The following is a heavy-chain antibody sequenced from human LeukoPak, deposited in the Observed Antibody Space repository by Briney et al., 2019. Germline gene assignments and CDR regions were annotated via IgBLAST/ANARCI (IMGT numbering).Heavy chain of an antibody. CDR3: ARDAMDYYDNSGYQFDY. D-gene: IGHD3-22*01. J-gene: IGHJ4*02. Sequence: GGSLRLSCAASGFTFSTYWMRWVRQAPGKGLEWVANIKQDGSEEYYVDSVKGRFTISRDNAKKSLYLQMNSLRVEDTAVYYRARDAMDYYDNSGYQFDYWGQGTLVTVSS. V-gene: IGHV3-7*03. CDR1: GFTFSTYW. CDR2: IKQDGSEE.